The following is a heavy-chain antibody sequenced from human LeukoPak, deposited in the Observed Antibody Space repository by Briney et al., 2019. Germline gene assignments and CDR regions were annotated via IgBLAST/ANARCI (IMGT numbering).Heavy chain of an antibody. D-gene: IGHD3-10*01. J-gene: IGHJ4*02. CDR2: INPNSGGT. Sequence: ASVKVSCKASGYTFSSYDINWVRQAPGQGLEWMGWINPNSGGTNYAQKFQGRVTMTRDTSISTAYMELSRLRSDDTAVYYCARELYGSGSPGFDYWGQGTLVTVSS. CDR1: GYTFSSYD. CDR3: ARELYGSGSPGFDY. V-gene: IGHV1-2*02.